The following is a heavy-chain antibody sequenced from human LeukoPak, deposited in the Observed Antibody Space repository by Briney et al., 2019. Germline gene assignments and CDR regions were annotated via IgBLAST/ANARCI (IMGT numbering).Heavy chain of an antibody. CDR3: ARDGGYSTTWYGGWYFDL. CDR2: ISYDGSNK. J-gene: IGHJ2*01. V-gene: IGHV3-30*04. CDR1: GFTFSSYA. D-gene: IGHD6-13*01. Sequence: GRSLRLSCAASGFTFSSYAMHWVRQAPGKGLEWVAVISYDGSNKYYADSVKGRFTISRDNSKNTLYLQMNSLRAEDTAVYYCARDGGYSTTWYGGWYFDLWGRGTLVTVSS.